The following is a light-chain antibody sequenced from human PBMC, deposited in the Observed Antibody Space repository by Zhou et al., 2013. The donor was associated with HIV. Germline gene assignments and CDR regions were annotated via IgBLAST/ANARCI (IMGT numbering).Light chain of an antibody. CDR1: HTVTSN. CDR2: DTS. V-gene: IGKV3-15*01. CDR3: QQYDTWPS. J-gene: IGKJ2*01. Sequence: EIVLTQSPGTLSLSPGERATLSCRASHTVTSNYLAWYQHKPGQGPKVLIYDTSTRATGIPARFSGSGSGREFTLTISSLQSEDVASYYCQQYDTWPSFGQGTKLQIK.